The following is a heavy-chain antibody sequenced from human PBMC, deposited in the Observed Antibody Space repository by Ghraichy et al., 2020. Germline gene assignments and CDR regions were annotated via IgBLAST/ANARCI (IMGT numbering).Heavy chain of an antibody. CDR1: GFTFSYAW. Sequence: GGSLRLSCAASGFTFSYAWMTWVRQAPRKGLEWVGRIKSKSDGGTIDYAAPVKGRFTISRDDSKNTLYLQMNSLKIEDTAVYYCVLWFDDHWAQGILVTVSS. D-gene: IGHD3-10*01. CDR3: VLWFDDH. CDR2: IKSKSDGGTI. J-gene: IGHJ4*02. V-gene: IGHV3-15*01.